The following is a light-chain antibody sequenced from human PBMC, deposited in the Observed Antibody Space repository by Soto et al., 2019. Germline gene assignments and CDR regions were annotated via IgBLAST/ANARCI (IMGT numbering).Light chain of an antibody. J-gene: IGKJ1*01. CDR3: QQYGSIPWT. CDR1: ESVVSNY. Sequence: EIVLTQSPGTLSLSPGERATLSCRATESVVSNYLAWYQLKPGQAPRLLIYDASSRATGIPDRFSGSGSGTDFTLTSSRLEPEDFAVYYCQQYGSIPWTFGQGTKVEIK. V-gene: IGKV3-20*01. CDR2: DAS.